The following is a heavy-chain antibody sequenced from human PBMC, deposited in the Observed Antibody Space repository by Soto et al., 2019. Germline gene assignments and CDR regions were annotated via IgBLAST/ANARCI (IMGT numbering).Heavy chain of an antibody. V-gene: IGHV2-5*01. J-gene: IGHJ5*02. Sequence: QITLKESGPPLVKPTQPLTLTCSFSGFSLTSDGAGVGWIRQPPGKGLEWLALIYWNDEKRYSPSLKSRLTITKDTSKNQVVLLMTDMDPVDTATYYCAHRGYGNYPRDNWFDPWGQGTLVTVSS. D-gene: IGHD4-17*01. CDR2: IYWNDEK. CDR3: AHRGYGNYPRDNWFDP. CDR1: GFSLTSDGAG.